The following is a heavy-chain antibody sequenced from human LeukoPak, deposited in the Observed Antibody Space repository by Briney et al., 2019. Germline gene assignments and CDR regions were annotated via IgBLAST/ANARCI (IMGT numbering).Heavy chain of an antibody. Sequence: SVKVSCKTSGGTFSTYTISWVRQAPGQGLEWMGGIIPIFGTTNFAQKFQGRLRITSDGSTNTAVMELSSLRSDDTAMYYCARAQSDWGSERSGWYAFDYWGQGTLVTVSS. J-gene: IGHJ4*02. CDR1: GGTFSTYT. CDR2: IIPIFGTT. V-gene: IGHV1-69*13. D-gene: IGHD7-27*01. CDR3: ARAQSDWGSERSGWYAFDY.